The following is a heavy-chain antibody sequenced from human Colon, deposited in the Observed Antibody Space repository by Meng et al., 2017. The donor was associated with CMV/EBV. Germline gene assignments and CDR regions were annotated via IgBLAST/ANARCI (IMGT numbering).Heavy chain of an antibody. CDR2: ISYDGRNK. D-gene: IGHD3-22*01. J-gene: IGHJ4*02. CDR3: AREDLYYDTSAYHAYYFRS. Sequence: GGSLRLSCAASGFTLSDHAMHWVRQAPGEGLEWVALISYDGRNKYYADSVKGRFTISRDNSKNTVFLQIHSLRAEDTAVYSCAREDLYYDTSAYHAYYFRSWGQGTLVTVSS. CDR1: GFTLSDHA. V-gene: IGHV3-30*04.